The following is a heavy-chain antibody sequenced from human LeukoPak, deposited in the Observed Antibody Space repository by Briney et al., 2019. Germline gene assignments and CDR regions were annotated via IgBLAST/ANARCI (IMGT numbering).Heavy chain of an antibody. CDR1: GFTVSSTY. D-gene: IGHD3-22*01. Sequence: GSLRLSCAASGFTVSSTYMCWVRQAPGKGLEWIGYIYHSGHTYYNPSLKSRVTISVDRSKNQFSLKLNSVTAADTAVYYCARDSSGLISEYYFDYWGQGTLVTVSS. V-gene: IGHV4-59*02. CDR2: IYHSGHT. J-gene: IGHJ4*02. CDR3: ARDSSGLISEYYFDY.